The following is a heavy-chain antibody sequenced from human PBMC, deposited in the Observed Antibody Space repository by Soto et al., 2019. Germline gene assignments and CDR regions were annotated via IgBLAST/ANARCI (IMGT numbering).Heavy chain of an antibody. V-gene: IGHV3-30*18. CDR2: ISYDGSNK. CDR3: AKDRSPYYDSSGYLMSWGY. CDR1: GFTFSSYG. J-gene: IGHJ4*02. Sequence: QVQLVESGGGVVQPGRSLRLSCAASGFTFSSYGMHWVRQAPGKGLEWVAVISYDGSNKYYADSVKGRFTISRDNSKNTLYLQMNSLRAEDTAVYYCAKDRSPYYDSSGYLMSWGYRGQGTLVTVSS. D-gene: IGHD3-22*01.